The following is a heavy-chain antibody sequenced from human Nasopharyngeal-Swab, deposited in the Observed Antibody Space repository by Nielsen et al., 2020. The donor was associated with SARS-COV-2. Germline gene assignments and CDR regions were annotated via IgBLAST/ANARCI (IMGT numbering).Heavy chain of an antibody. CDR2: IWYDGSDK. Sequence: SCEGSGFTFSTYGMHWVRQAPGKGLEWVAMIWYDGSDKYYADSVKGRFTISRDNSKNTVYLQMNSLRAEDMAVYYCARENLVVTMLQQYRLFDYWGQGTLVTVSS. V-gene: IGHV3-33*01. CDR3: ARENLVVTMLQQYRLFDY. CDR1: GFTFSTYG. D-gene: IGHD5-12*01. J-gene: IGHJ4*02.